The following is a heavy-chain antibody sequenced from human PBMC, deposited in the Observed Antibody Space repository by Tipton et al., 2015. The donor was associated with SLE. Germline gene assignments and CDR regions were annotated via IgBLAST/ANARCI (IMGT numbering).Heavy chain of an antibody. Sequence: SLRLSCAASGFTFSSHDIHWVRQAPGKGLEWVSGVSDSGDTTYYADSVRGRFTISRDNSKNTLYLQMNSLRVEDTAIYYCAKDYRRGTCFDSWAQGTLVTVSS. J-gene: IGHJ4*02. D-gene: IGHD1-26*01. V-gene: IGHV3-23*01. CDR1: GFTFSSHD. CDR3: AKDYRRGTCFDS. CDR2: VSDSGDTT.